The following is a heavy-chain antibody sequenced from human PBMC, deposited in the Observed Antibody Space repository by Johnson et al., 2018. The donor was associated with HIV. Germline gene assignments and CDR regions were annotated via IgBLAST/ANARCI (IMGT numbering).Heavy chain of an antibody. Sequence: QVQLVESGGGVVQPGRSLRLSCAASGFTFSNYGMHWVRQAPGKGLEWVAVIWYDGSNKYYADSVKGRFTISRDNSKNTLYLQMNSLRDEDTAVYYCANLFLTTDAVDSWGQGTMVTVSS. CDR2: IWYDGSNK. D-gene: IGHD3-22*01. CDR3: ANLFLTTDAVDS. CDR1: GFTFSNYG. V-gene: IGHV3-33*06. J-gene: IGHJ3*02.